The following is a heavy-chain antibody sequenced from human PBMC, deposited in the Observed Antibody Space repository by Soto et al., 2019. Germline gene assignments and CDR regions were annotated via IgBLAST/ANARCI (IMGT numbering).Heavy chain of an antibody. J-gene: IGHJ5*02. CDR3: ARSFWRGYPENWFDP. CDR2: INHSGST. CDR1: GGSFSGYY. V-gene: IGHV4-34*01. D-gene: IGHD3-3*01. Sequence: QVQLQQWGAGLLKPSETLSLTCAVYGGSFSGYYWSWIRQPPGKGLEWIGEINHSGSTNYNPSLKSRVTISVDTSKNQFSLKLSSVTAADTAVYYCARSFWRGYPENWFDPWGPGPLVTVAS.